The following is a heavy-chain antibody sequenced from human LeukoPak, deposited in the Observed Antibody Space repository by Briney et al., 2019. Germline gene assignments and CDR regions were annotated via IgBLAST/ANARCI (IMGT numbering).Heavy chain of an antibody. CDR1: GFTFDDYA. Sequence: LPGGSLRLSCAASGFTFDDYAMHWVRQAPGKGLEWVSFISGSGGGTYYADSVKGRFTVSRDNSNNTLYLQMNTLSAEDTAVYYCAKDASTLEYYFDYWGQGTLVTVSS. J-gene: IGHJ4*02. CDR3: AKDASTLEYYFDY. CDR2: ISGSGGGT. V-gene: IGHV3-23*01.